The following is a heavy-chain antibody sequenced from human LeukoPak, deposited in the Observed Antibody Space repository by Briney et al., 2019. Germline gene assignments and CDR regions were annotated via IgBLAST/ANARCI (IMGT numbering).Heavy chain of an antibody. Sequence: SETLSLTCTVSGVSMRSSSYNWGWVRQTPGEGLEWIGTISYTGNTYYNPSLKSRVTISADTSKNQFSLKLSSVTAADTAVYYCARGEYYFDYWGQGTLVTVSS. CDR2: ISYTGNT. V-gene: IGHV4-39*07. CDR3: ARGEYYFDY. CDR1: GVSMRSSSYN. J-gene: IGHJ4*02. D-gene: IGHD3-10*01.